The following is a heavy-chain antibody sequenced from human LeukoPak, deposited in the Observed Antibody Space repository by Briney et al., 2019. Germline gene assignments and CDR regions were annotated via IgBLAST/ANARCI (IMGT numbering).Heavy chain of an antibody. V-gene: IGHV1-24*01. CDR3: ATSSSYDLRDY. D-gene: IGHD3-3*01. CDR2: FDPEDGET. CDR1: GYTVTPLL. J-gene: IGHJ4*02. Sequence: ASVKVSCKVSGYTVTPLLMHWVLQAPGKGLEWMGGFDPEDGETIYAQKLQGRVTMTEDTSTATAYMELGSLRSEDPAGYYCATSSSYDLRDYWGQGTLVTVSS.